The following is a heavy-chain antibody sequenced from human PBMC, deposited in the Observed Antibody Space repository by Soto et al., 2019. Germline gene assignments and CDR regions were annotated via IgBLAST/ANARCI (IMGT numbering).Heavy chain of an antibody. Sequence: GESLKISCAASGFTFSSYGMHWVRQAPGKGLEWVAVIWYDGSNKYYADSVKGRFTISRDNSKNTLYLQMNSLRAEDTAVYYCAREPGASGYSSSWFDYWGQGTLVTVSS. CDR2: IWYDGSNK. CDR3: AREPGASGYSSSWFDY. CDR1: GFTFSSYG. V-gene: IGHV3-33*01. D-gene: IGHD6-13*01. J-gene: IGHJ4*02.